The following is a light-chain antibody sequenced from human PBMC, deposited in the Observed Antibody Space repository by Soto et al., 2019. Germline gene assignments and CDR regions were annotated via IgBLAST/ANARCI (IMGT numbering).Light chain of an antibody. J-gene: IGKJ1*01. V-gene: IGKV3-20*01. Sequence: EIVLTQSPATLSLSPGERATLSCRASQSVSSNLAWYQQKPGQAPRLLIYGASTRVTGIPARFSGSGSGTDFTLTISRLEPEDFAVYYCQQYGSSGTFGQGTKVDIK. CDR1: QSVSSN. CDR2: GAS. CDR3: QQYGSSGT.